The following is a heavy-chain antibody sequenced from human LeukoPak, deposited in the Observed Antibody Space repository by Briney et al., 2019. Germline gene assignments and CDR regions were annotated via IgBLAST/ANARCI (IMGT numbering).Heavy chain of an antibody. Sequence: GGSLRLSCAASGFTFSSYAMSWVGQAPGKGLEWVSAISGSGGSTYYADSVKGRFTISRDNSKNTLYLQMNSLRAEDTAVYYCAKDRVEYSGYERYFDYWGQGTLVTVSS. D-gene: IGHD5-12*01. CDR2: ISGSGGST. CDR1: GFTFSSYA. CDR3: AKDRVEYSGYERYFDY. V-gene: IGHV3-23*01. J-gene: IGHJ4*02.